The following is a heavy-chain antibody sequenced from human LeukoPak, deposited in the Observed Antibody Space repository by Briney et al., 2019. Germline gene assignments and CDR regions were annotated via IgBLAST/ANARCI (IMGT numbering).Heavy chain of an antibody. CDR3: ARALMYYYDTSGYHKYYFDY. D-gene: IGHD3-22*01. Sequence: GGSLRLSCAASGFSFSTYAMSWVRQAPGKGLECISAITGSGGSTIYADSVKGRFTISRDNSKNTLYLQMNSLRAEDTAVYYCARALMYYYDTSGYHKYYFDYWGQGSLVTVSS. V-gene: IGHV3-23*01. J-gene: IGHJ4*02. CDR1: GFSFSTYA. CDR2: ITGSGGST.